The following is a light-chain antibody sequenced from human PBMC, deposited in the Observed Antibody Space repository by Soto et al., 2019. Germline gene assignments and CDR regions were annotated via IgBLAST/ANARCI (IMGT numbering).Light chain of an antibody. V-gene: IGLV2-14*01. CDR3: SSYTSSSTYV. Sequence: HSVLTQPASVSGSPGQSITISCTGTSSDVGGYNYVSWYQQHPGKAPKLMIYDVSNRPSGVSNRFSGSKSGNTASLTISGLQAEDEADYYFSSYTSSSTYVFGTGTKLTVL. J-gene: IGLJ1*01. CDR1: SSDVGGYNY. CDR2: DVS.